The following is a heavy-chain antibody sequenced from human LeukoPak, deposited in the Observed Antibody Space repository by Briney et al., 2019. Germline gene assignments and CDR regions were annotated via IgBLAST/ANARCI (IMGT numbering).Heavy chain of an antibody. D-gene: IGHD3-10*01. Sequence: GGSLRLSCAASGFTFSSYAMSWVRRAPGTGLEWVSAISGSGGSTYYADSVKGRFTISRDNSKNTLYLQMNSLRAEDTAVYYCAKDRRITMVRGGVGVPDYWGQGTLVTVSS. CDR3: AKDRRITMVRGGVGVPDY. CDR1: GFTFSSYA. CDR2: ISGSGGST. J-gene: IGHJ4*02. V-gene: IGHV3-23*01.